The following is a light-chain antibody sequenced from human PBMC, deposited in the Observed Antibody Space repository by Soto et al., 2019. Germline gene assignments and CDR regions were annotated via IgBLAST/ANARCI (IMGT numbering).Light chain of an antibody. Sequence: EIVMTQSPDSLAVSLGERATINCKSSQSVLYSSNNKNYLAWYHQKPGQPPKLLIYWASTRESGVPDRFSGSGSGTDFTLTISSLQAEDVAVYYCQQYYSIPPTFGQGTKVEIK. CDR2: WAS. J-gene: IGKJ1*01. CDR1: QSVLYSSNNKNY. V-gene: IGKV4-1*01. CDR3: QQYYSIPPT.